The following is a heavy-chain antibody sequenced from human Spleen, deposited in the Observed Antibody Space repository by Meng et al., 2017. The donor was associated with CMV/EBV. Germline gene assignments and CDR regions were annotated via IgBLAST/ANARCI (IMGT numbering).Heavy chain of an antibody. V-gene: IGHV4-38-2*02. CDR2: IYHSGST. CDR3: ARDLGGVSGGYEDY. J-gene: IGHJ4*02. CDR1: GYSISSGYY. D-gene: IGHD5-12*01. Sequence: SETLSLTCTVSGYSISSGYYWGWIRQPPGKGLEWIGSIYHSGSTYYNPSLKSRVTISVDTSKNQLSLKLSSVTAADTAVYYCARDLGGVSGGYEDYWGQGTLVTVSS.